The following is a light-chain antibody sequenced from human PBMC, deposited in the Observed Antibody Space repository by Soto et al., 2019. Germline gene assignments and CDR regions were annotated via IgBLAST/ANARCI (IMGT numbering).Light chain of an antibody. CDR2: EVN. J-gene: IGLJ1*01. CDR1: SSDVGGYNY. Sequence: QSALAQPPSASGSPGQSVTISCTGTSSDVGGYNYASWFQQHPGKAPKLIIHEVNQRPSGVPDRFSGSKSGNTASLTVSGLQAEDEGTYYCSSYGGYNNVVFGTGTKVTV. CDR3: SSYGGYNNVV. V-gene: IGLV2-8*01.